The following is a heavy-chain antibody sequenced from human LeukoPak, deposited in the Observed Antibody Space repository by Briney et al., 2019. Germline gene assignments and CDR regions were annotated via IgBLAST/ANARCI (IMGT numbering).Heavy chain of an antibody. J-gene: IGHJ4*02. V-gene: IGHV3-74*01. CDR3: ARDPYCSSTSCSSGY. D-gene: IGHD2-2*01. Sequence: GGSLRLSCAASGFTFSSYWMHWVRQAPGKGLVWVSRINTDGSSTSYADSVKGRFTISRDNAKNTLYLQMNSLRAEDTAVYYCARDPYCSSTSCSSGYWGQGTLVTVSS. CDR2: INTDGSST. CDR1: GFTFSSYW.